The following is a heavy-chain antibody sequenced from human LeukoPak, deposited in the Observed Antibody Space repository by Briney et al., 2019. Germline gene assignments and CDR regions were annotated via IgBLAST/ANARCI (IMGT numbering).Heavy chain of an antibody. J-gene: IGHJ5*02. CDR2: ISSSSSYI. Sequence: PGGSLRLSCAASGFTFSSYSMNWVRQAPGKGLEWVSSISSSSSYIYYADSVKGRSTISRDNAKNSLYLQMNSLRAEDTAVYYCARASRGIAAAGYWFDPWGQGTLVTVSS. D-gene: IGHD6-13*01. V-gene: IGHV3-21*01. CDR1: GFTFSSYS. CDR3: ARASRGIAAAGYWFDP.